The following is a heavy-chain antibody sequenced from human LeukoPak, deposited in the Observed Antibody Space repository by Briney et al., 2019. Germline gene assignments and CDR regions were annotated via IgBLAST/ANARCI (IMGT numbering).Heavy chain of an antibody. CDR3: ARATYCSSTSCSLYNWFDP. D-gene: IGHD2-2*01. CDR1: GGTFSSYA. CDR2: IIPIFGTA. J-gene: IGHJ5*02. V-gene: IGHV1-69*13. Sequence: ASVKVSCKASGGTFSSYAISWVRQAPGQGLEWMGGIIPIFGTANYAQKFQGRVTITADESTSTAYMELSSLRSEDTAVYYCARATYCSSTSCSLYNWFDPWGQGTLVNGSS.